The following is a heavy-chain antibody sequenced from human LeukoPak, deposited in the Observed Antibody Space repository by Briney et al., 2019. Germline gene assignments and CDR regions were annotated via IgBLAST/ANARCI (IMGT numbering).Heavy chain of an antibody. Sequence: GGSLRLSCAASGFTFSSYAMSWVRQAPGKGLEWVSSISGSGGSTYYADSVKGRFTISRDNSKNTLYVQMNSLRAEDTAIYYCAKASSNWGKFYLDYWGQGTLVTVSS. CDR2: ISGSGGST. D-gene: IGHD7-27*01. J-gene: IGHJ4*02. CDR1: GFTFSSYA. V-gene: IGHV3-23*01. CDR3: AKASSNWGKFYLDY.